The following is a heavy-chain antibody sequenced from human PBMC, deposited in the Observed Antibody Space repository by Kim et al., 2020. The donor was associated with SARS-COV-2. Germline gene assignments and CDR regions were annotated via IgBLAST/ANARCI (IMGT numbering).Heavy chain of an antibody. J-gene: IGHJ4*02. CDR2: IRSKAYGGTT. Sequence: GGSLRLSCTASGFTFGDYAMSWFRQAPGKGLEWVGFIRSKAYGGTTEYAASVKGRFTISRDDSKSIAYLQMNSLKTEDTAVYYCTRVSFENTVTTGTIKFTTRRRGSGRIDYWGQGALLTVSS. CDR1: GFTFGDYA. D-gene: IGHD4-17*01. CDR3: TRVSFENTVTTGTIKFTTRRRGSGRIDY. V-gene: IGHV3-49*03.